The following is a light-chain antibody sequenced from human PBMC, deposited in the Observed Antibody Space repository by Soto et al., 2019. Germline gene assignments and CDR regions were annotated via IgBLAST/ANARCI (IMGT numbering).Light chain of an antibody. CDR3: SSYTTTSTVV. J-gene: IGLJ2*01. CDR2: EVS. CDR1: SGDVGGYNY. V-gene: IGLV2-14*01. Sequence: QSALTQPASVSGSPGQSITISCTGTSGDVGGYNYVSWYQQHPGKAPKLMIYEVSDRPSGVSDRFSGSKSGNTASLTISWLQAGDEADYYCSSYTTTSTVVFGGGTKLTVL.